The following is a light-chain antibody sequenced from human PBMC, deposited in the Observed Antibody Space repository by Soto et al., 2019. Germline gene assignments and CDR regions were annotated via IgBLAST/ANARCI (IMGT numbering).Light chain of an antibody. CDR3: SSYASNSPVV. CDR1: SSDVGGYNY. Sequence: QSALTQPASVSGSPGQSITISCTGTSSDVGGYNYVSWYQQHPGKAPKRMIFDVSNRPSGISYRLSGSKSGNTASLTISGLQAEDEADYYCSSYASNSPVVFGGGTQLTVL. J-gene: IGLJ3*02. V-gene: IGLV2-14*03. CDR2: DVS.